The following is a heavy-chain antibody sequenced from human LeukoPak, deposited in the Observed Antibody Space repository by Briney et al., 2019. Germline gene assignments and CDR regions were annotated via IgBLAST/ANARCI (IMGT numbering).Heavy chain of an antibody. CDR3: VKGSGTNDYGMDT. D-gene: IGHD3-10*01. Sequence: PGGSLRLSCAASGFTYSDFGMHWVRQAPGKGLEWVAAIWYDGTNKYYTESVKGRFTISRDNSKNTVFLQMDSLRAEDTGVYYCVKGSGTNDYGMDTWGQGTTVPSP. CDR2: IWYDGTNK. CDR1: GFTYSDFG. V-gene: IGHV3-30*02. J-gene: IGHJ6*02.